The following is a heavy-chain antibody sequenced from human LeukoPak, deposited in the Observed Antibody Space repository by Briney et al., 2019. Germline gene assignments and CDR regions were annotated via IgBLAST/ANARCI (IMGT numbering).Heavy chain of an antibody. V-gene: IGHV1-2*02. Sequence: ASVKVSCKASGYTFKDYYMHWVRQAPGQGLEWMGWISANRGATKYAQKFQGRVTMTRDTSISTVYMDLSRLTSDDTAVYYCARDGVREGHDGSLFDYWGQGTLVTVSS. D-gene: IGHD1-26*01. J-gene: IGHJ4*02. CDR2: ISANRGAT. CDR1: GYTFKDYY. CDR3: ARDGVREGHDGSLFDY.